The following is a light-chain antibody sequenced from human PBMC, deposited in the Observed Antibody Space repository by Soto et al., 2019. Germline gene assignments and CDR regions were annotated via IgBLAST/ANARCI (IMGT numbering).Light chain of an antibody. J-gene: IGLJ2*01. Sequence: QSVLTQPASVSGSPGQSITISCTGTSSDVGGYNYVSWYQQHPGKAPKLMIYDVSNRPSGVSNRFSGSKSGNTASLTISGLQAEDEADYYCSSSTRSRGVFGGGTKLTVL. V-gene: IGLV2-14*01. CDR3: SSSTRSRGV. CDR2: DVS. CDR1: SSDVGGYNY.